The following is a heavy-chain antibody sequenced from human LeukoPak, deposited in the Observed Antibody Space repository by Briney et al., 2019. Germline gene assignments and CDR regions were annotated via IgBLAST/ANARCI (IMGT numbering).Heavy chain of an antibody. CDR3: AIRLTTSRSATATTSFDP. Sequence: AETLSHPCAVYGESFDGFYWNWIRQSPGKGLEWLGEVNYLGGTDYNPALESRIAYAVSASKRQFSLKLTSVTAADTAVYYCAIRLTTSRSATATTSFDPSGQG. V-gene: IGHV4-34*01. D-gene: IGHD1-1*01. CDR1: GESFDGFY. J-gene: IGHJ5*02. CDR2: VNYLGGT.